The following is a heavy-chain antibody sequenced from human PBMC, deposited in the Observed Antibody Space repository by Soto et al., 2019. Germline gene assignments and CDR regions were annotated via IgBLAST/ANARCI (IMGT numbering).Heavy chain of an antibody. Sequence: QVQLVQSGAEVKKPGSSVKVSCKASGGTFSSYAISWVRQAPGQGLEWMGGIIPIFGTANYAQKFQGRFTITADESTSTAYMERRSLRSEDTDVYYCARGRGRVVVVTATSFDYWGQGPLVTVSS. J-gene: IGHJ4*02. D-gene: IGHD2-21*02. V-gene: IGHV1-69*12. CDR1: GGTFSSYA. CDR2: IIPIFGTA. CDR3: ARGRGRVVVVTATSFDY.